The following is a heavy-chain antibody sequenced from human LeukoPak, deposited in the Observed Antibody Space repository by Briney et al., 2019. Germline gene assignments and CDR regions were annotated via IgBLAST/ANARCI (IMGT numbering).Heavy chain of an antibody. CDR3: ARMGPYGDYVDY. V-gene: IGHV1-2*02. CDR2: VNPNSGGT. Sequence: ASVKVSCKASGYTFTGYYMHWVRQAPGQGLEWMGWVNPNSGGTNYAQKFQGRVTMTRDTSISTAYMELRSLRSDDTAVYYCARMGPYGDYVDYWGQGTLVTVSS. J-gene: IGHJ4*02. CDR1: GYTFTGYY. D-gene: IGHD4-17*01.